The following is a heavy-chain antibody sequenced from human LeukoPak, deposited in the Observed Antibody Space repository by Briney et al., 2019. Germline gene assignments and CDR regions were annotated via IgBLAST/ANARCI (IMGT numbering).Heavy chain of an antibody. Sequence: ASVEASCKASGYTFTNYYMHRVRPATGQGLERMGIINPSGGRTSYAQKFQGRVTMTRDMSTSTVYMELSSLRSEDTAVYYCARTKPEYYYMDVWGKGTTVTVSS. CDR3: ARTKPEYYYMDV. D-gene: IGHD1-14*01. V-gene: IGHV1-46*01. CDR1: GYTFTNYY. J-gene: IGHJ6*03. CDR2: INPSGGRT.